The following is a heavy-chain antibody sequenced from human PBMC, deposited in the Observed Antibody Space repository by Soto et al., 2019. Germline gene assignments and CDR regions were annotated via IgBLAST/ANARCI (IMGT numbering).Heavy chain of an antibody. J-gene: IGHJ4*03. CDR2: IYHGGTT. CDR1: GDSISSGSY. CDR3: ARVHVMVVAGSTFDY. V-gene: IGHV4-38-2*02. D-gene: IGHD6-19*01. Sequence: PSETLSLTCTVPGDSISSGSYLVLIRHPPGEGPEWIASIYHGGTTFYNPSLKSRISISVDTSKNQFSLRLTSVTAADTATYYCARVHVMVVAGSTFDYWGPGTLVTVSS.